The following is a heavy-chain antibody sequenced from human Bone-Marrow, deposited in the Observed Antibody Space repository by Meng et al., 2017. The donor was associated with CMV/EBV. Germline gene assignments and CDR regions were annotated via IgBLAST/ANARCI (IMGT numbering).Heavy chain of an antibody. CDR2: IYHSGST. D-gene: IGHD3-22*01. CDR1: IITTANY. J-gene: IGHJ4*02. Sequence: IITTANYWGWIRQPPGKGLEWIGSIYHSGSTYYNPSLKSRVTMLVDTSKDQFSLRLNSVTVADTALYYCARHAAIGVAVFPPINYWGQGTLVTVSS. CDR3: ARHAAIGVAVFPPINY. V-gene: IGHV4-39*01.